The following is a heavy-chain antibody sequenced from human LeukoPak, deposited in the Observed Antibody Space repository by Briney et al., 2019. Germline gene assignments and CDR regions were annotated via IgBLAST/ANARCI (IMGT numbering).Heavy chain of an antibody. J-gene: IGHJ6*03. CDR1: GGSFSGYY. CDR2: INHSGST. D-gene: IGHD3-16*01. Sequence: SETLSLTCAVYGGSFSGYYWSWIRQPPGKGLEWIGEINHSGSTNYNPSLKSRVTISVDTSKNQFSLKLSSVTAADTAVYYCAKDGGNWYDSRGNHLMRSYMDVWGTGTTVTVSS. V-gene: IGHV4-34*01. CDR3: AKDGGNWYDSRGNHLMRSYMDV.